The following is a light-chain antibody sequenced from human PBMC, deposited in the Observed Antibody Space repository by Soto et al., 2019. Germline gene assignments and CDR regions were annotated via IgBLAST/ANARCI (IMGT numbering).Light chain of an antibody. V-gene: IGLV2-14*01. CDR3: SSYTSSSTGV. J-gene: IGLJ2*01. CDR1: SSDVGGYNY. CDR2: DVS. Sequence: QSALTQPASVSGSPGQSITISCTGTSSDVGGYNYVSWYQQHPGKAPKLMIYDVSNRPSGVSNRFSGSKSGNTASLTISGHQAEDEADDYCSSYTSSSTGVFGGGTKLTVL.